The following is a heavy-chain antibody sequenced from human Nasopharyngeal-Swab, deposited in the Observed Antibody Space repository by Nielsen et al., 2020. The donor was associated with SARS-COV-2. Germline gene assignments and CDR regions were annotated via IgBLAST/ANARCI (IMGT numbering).Heavy chain of an antibody. V-gene: IGHV3-7*01. J-gene: IGHJ3*02. CDR3: ARDICCSSTSCGGDAFDI. CDR2: IKQDGSEK. D-gene: IGHD2-2*01. CDR1: GFTFSSYW. Sequence: GESLKISCAASGFTFSSYWMSWVRQAPGKGLEWVANIKQDGSEKYYVDSVKGRFTISRDNAKNSLYLQMNSLRAEDTAVYYCARDICCSSTSCGGDAFDIWGQGIMVTVSS.